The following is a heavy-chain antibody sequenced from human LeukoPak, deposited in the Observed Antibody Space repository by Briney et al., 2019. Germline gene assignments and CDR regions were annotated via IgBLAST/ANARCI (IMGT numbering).Heavy chain of an antibody. CDR2: ISSSSSYI. Sequence: PGGSLRLSCAASGFTFSSYSMNWVRQAPGKGLEWVSSISSSSSYIYCADSVKGRFTISRDNAKNSLYLQMNSLRAEDTAVYYCARGGLTYYDFWSGPYYFDYWGQGTLVTVSS. CDR3: ARGGLTYYDFWSGPYYFDY. V-gene: IGHV3-21*01. D-gene: IGHD3-3*01. J-gene: IGHJ4*02. CDR1: GFTFSSYS.